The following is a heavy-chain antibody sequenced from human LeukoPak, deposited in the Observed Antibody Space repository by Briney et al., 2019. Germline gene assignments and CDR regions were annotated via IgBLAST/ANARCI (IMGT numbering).Heavy chain of an antibody. CDR1: GYTFTNYW. D-gene: IGHD3-9*01. Sequence: GESLKISCKGSGYTFTNYWIGWVRQMPGKGLEFMGIIYPGDSDTRYSPSFQGQVTISVDKSINTAYLQWSSLKASDSAMYYCARHLTYYDILTGYSFDYRGQGTLVTVSS. CDR3: ARHLTYYDILTGYSFDY. CDR2: IYPGDSDT. V-gene: IGHV5-51*01. J-gene: IGHJ4*02.